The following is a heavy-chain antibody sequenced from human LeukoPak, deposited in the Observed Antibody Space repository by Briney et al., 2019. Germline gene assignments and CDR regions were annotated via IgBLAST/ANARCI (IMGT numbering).Heavy chain of an antibody. CDR2: INHSGST. CDR3: ARDFGFWSGYSSFDY. Sequence: SETLSLTCAVYGGSFSGYYWSWIRQPPGKGLELIGEINHSGSTNYNPSLKTRVTISVDTSKNQFSLKLSSVTAADTAVYYCARDFGFWSGYSSFDYWGQGTLVTVSS. J-gene: IGHJ4*02. CDR1: GGSFSGYY. V-gene: IGHV4-34*01. D-gene: IGHD3-3*01.